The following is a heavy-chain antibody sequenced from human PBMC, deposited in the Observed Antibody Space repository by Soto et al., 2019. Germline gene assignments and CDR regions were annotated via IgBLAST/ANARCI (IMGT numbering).Heavy chain of an antibody. CDR1: GYNFTNYW. V-gene: IGHV5-51*01. CDR3: ARRGSSTLYYYAMDV. CDR2: IYPGDSDT. D-gene: IGHD6-13*01. Sequence: PGESLKISCKGSGYNFTNYWIGWVRQMPGKGLEWMGIIYPGDSDTRYSPSFQGQVTISADKSISTAYLQWSSLKASDTAMYYCARRGSSTLYYYAMDVCGPGTTVTVSS. J-gene: IGHJ6*02.